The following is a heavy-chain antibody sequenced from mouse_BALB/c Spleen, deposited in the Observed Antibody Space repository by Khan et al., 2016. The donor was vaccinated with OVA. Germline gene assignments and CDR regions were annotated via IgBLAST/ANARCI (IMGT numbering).Heavy chain of an antibody. CDR1: GFTFSTYT. CDR2: ISSDGSYT. J-gene: IGHJ1*01. V-gene: IGHV5-6-4*01. Sequence: EVELVESGGGLVKPGESLKLSCAASGFTFSTYTMSWVRQTPEKRLEWVATISSDGSYTYYPDSVKGRVTIPRDNAKNTLYLQMSSLKSDDTAMYYCTNGNYGYFDVWGAGTTVTVSS. D-gene: IGHD2-1*01. CDR3: TNGNYGYFDV.